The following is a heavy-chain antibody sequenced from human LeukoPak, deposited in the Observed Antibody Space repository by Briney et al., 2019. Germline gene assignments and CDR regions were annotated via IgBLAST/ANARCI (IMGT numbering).Heavy chain of an antibody. V-gene: IGHV4-34*01. CDR3: ARGGYYDSSGYRAEYFQH. D-gene: IGHD3-22*01. Sequence: SETLSLTCAVYGGSFSDYYWTWIRQAPGKGLEWIGEINHSGSASYNPSLKSRITLSVDTSKNQFSLKLSSVTAADTAVYYCARGGYYDSSGYRAEYFQHWGQGTLVTVSS. CDR1: GGSFSDYY. J-gene: IGHJ1*01. CDR2: INHSGSA.